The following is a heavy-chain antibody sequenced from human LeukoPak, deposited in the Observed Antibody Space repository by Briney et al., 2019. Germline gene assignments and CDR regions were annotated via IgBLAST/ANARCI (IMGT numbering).Heavy chain of an antibody. V-gene: IGHV3-30*04. CDR1: GFTFSNYA. Sequence: GGSLRLSCAASGFTFSNYAMHWVRQAPGKGLEWVAVISYDGSKKYYADSVKGRFTISRDNSKNTLYLQMNSLRAEDTAVYYCASDTIDFDYWGQGTLVTVSS. D-gene: IGHD5-24*01. J-gene: IGHJ4*02. CDR3: ASDTIDFDY. CDR2: ISYDGSKK.